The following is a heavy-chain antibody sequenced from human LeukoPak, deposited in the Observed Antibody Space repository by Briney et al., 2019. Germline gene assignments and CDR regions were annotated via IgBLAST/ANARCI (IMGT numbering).Heavy chain of an antibody. V-gene: IGHV1-69*13. D-gene: IGHD5-12*01. CDR2: IIPIFGTA. CDR1: GGTFSSYA. J-gene: IGHJ4*02. CDR3: AKAPQGYSAYALPAN. Sequence: GASVKVSCKASGGTFSSYAISWVRQAPGQGLEWMGGIIPIFGTANYAQKFQGRVTITADESTSTAYMELSSLRSEDTAVYYCAKAPQGYSAYALPANWGQGTLVTVSS.